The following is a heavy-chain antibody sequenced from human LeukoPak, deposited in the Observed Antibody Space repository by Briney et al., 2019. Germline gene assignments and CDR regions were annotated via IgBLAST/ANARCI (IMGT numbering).Heavy chain of an antibody. Sequence: ASVKVSCKASGYSFNSYGISWVRQAPGQGLEWMGWISAFNGNRKYAEKVQGRVTMTTETSTSTVYMELGSLRSDDTAVYYCAGTRGYSYPSPCDYWGQGTLVTVSS. V-gene: IGHV1-18*01. D-gene: IGHD5-18*01. J-gene: IGHJ4*02. CDR1: GYSFNSYG. CDR3: AGTRGYSYPSPCDY. CDR2: ISAFNGNR.